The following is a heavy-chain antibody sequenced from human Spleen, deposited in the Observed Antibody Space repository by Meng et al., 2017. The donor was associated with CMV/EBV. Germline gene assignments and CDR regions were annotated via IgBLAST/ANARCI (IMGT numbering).Heavy chain of an antibody. CDR1: GESFSGYS. J-gene: IGHJ4*02. CDR2: VNHSGST. Sequence: GSLRLSCAVYGESFSGYSWSWIRQPPGKGLEWIGEVNHSGSTNYNPSLKGRVTISVDTSKNQFSLKLSSVTAADTAVYYCARAARGYSLEWGQGTLVTVSS. D-gene: IGHD3-3*01. V-gene: IGHV4-34*01. CDR3: ARAARGYSLE.